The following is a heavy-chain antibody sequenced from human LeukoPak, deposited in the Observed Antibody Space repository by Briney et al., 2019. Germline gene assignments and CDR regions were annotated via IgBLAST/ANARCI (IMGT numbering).Heavy chain of an antibody. Sequence: PGGSLRLSCAASGFTFSSYSMNWVRQAPGKGLEWVSSISSSSSSYIYYADSVKGRFTISRDNAKNSLYLQMNSLRAEDTAVYYCAREPPTDRWLQLNSHFDYWGQGTLVTVSS. D-gene: IGHD5-24*01. J-gene: IGHJ4*02. CDR1: GFTFSSYS. CDR3: AREPPTDRWLQLNSHFDY. V-gene: IGHV3-21*01. CDR2: ISSSSSSYI.